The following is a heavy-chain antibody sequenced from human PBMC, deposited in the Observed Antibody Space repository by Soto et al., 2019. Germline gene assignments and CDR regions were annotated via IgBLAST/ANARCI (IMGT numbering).Heavy chain of an antibody. CDR1: GGSISSYY. Sequence: QVQLQESGPGLVKPSETLSLTCTVSGGSISSYYWSWIRQPPGKGLEWIGYIYYSGSTNYNPTLTIRVTISVDTSKNQFSLKLSSVTAADTAVYYCARVHSLQLWPGYYYGMDVWGQGTTVTVSS. CDR3: ARVHSLQLWPGYYYGMDV. CDR2: IYYSGST. D-gene: IGHD5-18*01. V-gene: IGHV4-59*01. J-gene: IGHJ6*02.